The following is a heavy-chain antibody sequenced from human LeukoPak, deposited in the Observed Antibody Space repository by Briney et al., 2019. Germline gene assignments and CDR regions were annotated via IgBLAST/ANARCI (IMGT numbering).Heavy chain of an antibody. CDR1: GYSISSGYY. D-gene: IGHD1-26*01. J-gene: IGHJ5*02. V-gene: IGHV4-61*01. CDR2: IHNSGST. CDR3: ASCIVGANWFDP. Sequence: PSETLSLTCTVSGYSISSGYYWDWIRQPPGKGLEWIGYIHNSGSTSYNSSLKSRVTISADMSKNQVSLKLTSVTAADTAVYYCASCIVGANWFDPWGQGILVTVSS.